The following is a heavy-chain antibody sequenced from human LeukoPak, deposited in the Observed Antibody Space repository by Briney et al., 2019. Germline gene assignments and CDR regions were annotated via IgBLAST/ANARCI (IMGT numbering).Heavy chain of an antibody. CDR3: TRPMYYDCSGYYCFDY. Sequence: PGGSLRLSCAASGFTFSGSAMHWVRQASGKGLEWVVRIRSKANSYATAYAASVKGRFTISRDDSKNTAYLQMNSLKTEDTAVYYCTRPMYYDCSGYYCFDYWGQGTLVTVSS. D-gene: IGHD3-22*01. V-gene: IGHV3-73*01. CDR2: IRSKANSYAT. CDR1: GFTFSGSA. J-gene: IGHJ4*02.